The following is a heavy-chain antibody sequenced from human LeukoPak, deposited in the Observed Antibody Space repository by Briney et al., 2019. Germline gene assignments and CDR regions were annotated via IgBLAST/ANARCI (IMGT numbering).Heavy chain of an antibody. CDR3: TRGYSIDY. D-gene: IGHD4-11*01. V-gene: IGHV3-49*04. Sequence: PGGSLRLSCTASGFTFGDYAVSWVRQAPGKGLEWVGFIRSKASGGTTEYTASVKGRFTTSRDDSESIAYLQMNSLITEDTAIYYCTRGYSIDYWGQGTQVTVSS. CDR1: GFTFGDYA. CDR2: IRSKASGGTT. J-gene: IGHJ4*02.